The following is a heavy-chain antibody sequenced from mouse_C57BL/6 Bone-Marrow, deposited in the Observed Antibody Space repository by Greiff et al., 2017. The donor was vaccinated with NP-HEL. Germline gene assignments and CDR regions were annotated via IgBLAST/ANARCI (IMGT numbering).Heavy chain of an antibody. V-gene: IGHV3-1*01. D-gene: IGHD4-1*01. J-gene: IGHJ2*01. CDR3: ARDRGLGRQVPYFDY. CDR1: GYSITSGYD. CDR2: ISYSGST. Sequence: EVKLMESGPGMVKPSQSLSLTCTVTGYSITSGYDWHWIRHFPGNKLEWMGYISYSGSTNYNPSLKSRISITHDTSKNHFFLKLNSVTTEDTATYYCARDRGLGRQVPYFDYWGQGTTLTVSS.